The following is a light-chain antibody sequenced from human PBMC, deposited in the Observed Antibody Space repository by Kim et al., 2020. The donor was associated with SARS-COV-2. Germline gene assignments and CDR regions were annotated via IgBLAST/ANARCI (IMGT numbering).Light chain of an antibody. CDR3: QQSVNLPPT. V-gene: IGKV1-33*01. Sequence: DIQMTQSPSSLSASVGDRVTTTCQASQDIRNYLNWYQQRPGKAPKLLIYVASNLEAGVPSRFSGSGSGTDFAFTISSLQAEDIATYFCQQSVNLPPTFGQGTRLEIK. CDR2: VAS. J-gene: IGKJ5*01. CDR1: QDIRNY.